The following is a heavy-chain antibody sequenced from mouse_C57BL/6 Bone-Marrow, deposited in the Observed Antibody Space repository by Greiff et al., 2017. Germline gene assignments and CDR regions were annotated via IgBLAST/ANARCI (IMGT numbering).Heavy chain of an antibody. CDR1: GYTFTDYY. D-gene: IGHD1-1*01. J-gene: IGHJ1*03. Sequence: QVQLQQSGAELVKPGASVKISCKASGYTFTDYYINWVKQRPGQGLEWIGKIGPGSGSTYYTEKFKGKATLTADKSSSTAYMQLSSLTSKDSAVYFCARKKNYYGSPHWYFDVWGTGTTVTVSS. CDR2: IGPGSGST. V-gene: IGHV1-77*01. CDR3: ARKKNYYGSPHWYFDV.